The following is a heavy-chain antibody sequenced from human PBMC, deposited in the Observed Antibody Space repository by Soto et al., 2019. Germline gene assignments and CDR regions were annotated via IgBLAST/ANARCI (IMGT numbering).Heavy chain of an antibody. Sequence: PGGSLRLSCAASGFTFSSYAMSWVRQAPGKGLEWVSAISGSGGSTYYADSVKGRFTISRDNSKNTLYLQMNSLRAEDTAVYYCAKALVPPYVEMATWDDWGQGTLVTFS. CDR1: GFTFSSYA. CDR2: ISGSGGST. J-gene: IGHJ4*02. D-gene: IGHD5-12*01. V-gene: IGHV3-23*01. CDR3: AKALVPPYVEMATWDD.